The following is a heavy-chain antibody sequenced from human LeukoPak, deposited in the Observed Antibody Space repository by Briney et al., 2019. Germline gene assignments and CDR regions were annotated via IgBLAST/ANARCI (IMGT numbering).Heavy chain of an antibody. CDR2: ISYGGSNK. D-gene: IGHD3-3*01. V-gene: IGHV3-30*01. CDR1: GFTFSSYA. CDR3: ARGPDYDFWSGYHFDY. J-gene: IGHJ4*02. Sequence: GGSLRLSCAASGFTFSSYAMHWVRQAPGKGLEWVAVISYGGSNKYYADSVKGRFTISRDNSKNTLYLQMNSLRAEDTAVYYCARGPDYDFWSGYHFDYWGQGTLVTVSS.